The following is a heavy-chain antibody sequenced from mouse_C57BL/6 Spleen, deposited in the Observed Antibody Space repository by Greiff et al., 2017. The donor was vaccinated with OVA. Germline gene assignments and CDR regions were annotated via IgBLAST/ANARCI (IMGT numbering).Heavy chain of an antibody. CDR2: IDPSDSYT. Sequence: VQLQQPGAELVMPGASVKLSCKASGYTFTSYWMHWVKQRPGQGIEWIGEIDPSDSYTNYNQKFKGKSTLTVDKSSSTAYMQLSSLTSEDSAVYYCARNPLSYYSNWTWYFDVWGTGTTVTVSS. V-gene: IGHV1-69*01. CDR1: GYTFTSYW. D-gene: IGHD2-5*01. CDR3: ARNPLSYYSNWTWYFDV. J-gene: IGHJ1*03.